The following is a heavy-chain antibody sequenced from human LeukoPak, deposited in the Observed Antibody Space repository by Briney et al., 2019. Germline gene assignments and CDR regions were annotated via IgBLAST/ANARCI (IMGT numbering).Heavy chain of an antibody. Sequence: PSETLSLTCTVSGGSISSYYWSWIRQPPGKGLEWIGEINHSGSTNYNPSLKSRVTISVDTSKNQFSLKLSSVTAADTAVYYCARGGGITMVRGVILNWFDPWGQGTLVTVSS. CDR2: INHSGST. CDR3: ARGGGITMVRGVILNWFDP. V-gene: IGHV4-34*01. D-gene: IGHD3-10*01. J-gene: IGHJ5*02. CDR1: GGSISSYY.